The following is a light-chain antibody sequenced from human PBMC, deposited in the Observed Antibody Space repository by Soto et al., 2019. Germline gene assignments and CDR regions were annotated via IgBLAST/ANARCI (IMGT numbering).Light chain of an antibody. CDR3: SSYAGSSVPVA. CDR2: DVT. V-gene: IGLV2-8*01. J-gene: IGLJ2*01. Sequence: QSALTQPPSASGSPGQSVTISCTGASSDVGGYNFVSWYQQHPDKAPKLMIYDVTKRPSGVPDRFSGSKSGNTASLTVSGLQADDEAYYYCSSYAGSSVPVAFGGGTKLTVL. CDR1: SSDVGGYNF.